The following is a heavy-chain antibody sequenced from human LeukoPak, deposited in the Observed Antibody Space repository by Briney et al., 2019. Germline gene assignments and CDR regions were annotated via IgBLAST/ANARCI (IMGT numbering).Heavy chain of an antibody. CDR2: IQYDGNNK. CDR1: GFTFSFNG. V-gene: IGHV3-30*02. J-gene: IGHJ1*01. CDR3: AKGHMTTCFQH. D-gene: IGHD4-11*01. Sequence: GGSLRLSCAASGFTFSFNGMHWVRQAPGKGLEWVALIQYDGNNKYYTDSVKGRFTISRDNSKNTLYLQMNSLRPEDTAVYYCAKGHMTTCFQHWDQGTLVTVSS.